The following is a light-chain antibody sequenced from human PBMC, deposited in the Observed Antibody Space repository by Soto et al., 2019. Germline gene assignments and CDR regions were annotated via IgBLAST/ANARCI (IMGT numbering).Light chain of an antibody. CDR3: QQYYSLPNN. Sequence: DIVMTQSPDSLAVSLGERATIICKSSQSVLYSSNNKNYLAWFQQKPGQPPKLLIYWASTRESGVPDRFSGSGSGTDFTLTISSLQAEDVAVYYSQQYYSLPNNVGQGTELEI. CDR1: QSVLYSSNNKNY. CDR2: WAS. J-gene: IGKJ2*01. V-gene: IGKV4-1*01.